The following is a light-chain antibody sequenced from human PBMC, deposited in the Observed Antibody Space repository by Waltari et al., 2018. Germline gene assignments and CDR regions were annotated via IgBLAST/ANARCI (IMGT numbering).Light chain of an antibody. CDR1: SSDIGGYDY. Sequence: QPALTQPASVSGSPGQSITISCTGSSSDIGGYDYVSWYQQHPGKAPKLIIYDVTKRPSGISSRFSGSKSGTTASLTISGLQAEDEADYYCSSYTTNKTPVIGGGTKVTVL. V-gene: IGLV2-14*03. CDR2: DVT. CDR3: SSYTTNKTPV. J-gene: IGLJ2*01.